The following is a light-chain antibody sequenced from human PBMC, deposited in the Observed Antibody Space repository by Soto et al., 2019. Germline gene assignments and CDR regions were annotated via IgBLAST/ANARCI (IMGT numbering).Light chain of an antibody. CDR3: SSYASGSTLVV. CDR2: DVS. Sequence: QSALTQPASVSGSPGQSITVSCTGTSSDVGGYDYVSWYQQHPGKAPKLMIYDVSNRPSGVSNRFSGSKSGNTASLTISGLQAEDEADYYCSSYASGSTLVVFGGGTKLPVL. CDR1: SSDVGGYDY. J-gene: IGLJ2*01. V-gene: IGLV2-14*03.